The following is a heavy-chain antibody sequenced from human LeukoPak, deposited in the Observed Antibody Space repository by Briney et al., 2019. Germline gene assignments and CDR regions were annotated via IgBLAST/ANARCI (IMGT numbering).Heavy chain of an antibody. D-gene: IGHD6-13*01. CDR2: INHSGST. V-gene: IGHV4-34*01. CDR1: GGSFSGYY. J-gene: IGHJ4*02. CDR3: VRRKPLYSSSRLDY. Sequence: KASETLSLTCAVYGGSFSGYYWSWIRQPPGKGLEWIGEINHSGSTNYNPSLKSRVTISVDTSKNQFSLKLSSVTAADTAVYYCVRRKPLYSSSRLDYWGQGTLVTVSS.